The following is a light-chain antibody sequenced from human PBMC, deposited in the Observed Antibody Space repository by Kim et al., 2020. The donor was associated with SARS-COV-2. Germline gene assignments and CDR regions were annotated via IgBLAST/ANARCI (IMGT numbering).Light chain of an antibody. CDR1: ISDIGTYSL. Sequence: QSITISCSGTISDIGTYSLISWYQQHPGKAPRLIIFDISKRPSGVSGRFSGSKSGNTASLTISGLQPDDEADYFCCSFTSAVNWMFGGGTKLTVL. CDR3: CSFTSAVNWM. CDR2: DIS. V-gene: IGLV2-23*02. J-gene: IGLJ3*02.